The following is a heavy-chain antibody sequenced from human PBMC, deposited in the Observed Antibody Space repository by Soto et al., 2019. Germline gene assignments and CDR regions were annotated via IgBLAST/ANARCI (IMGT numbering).Heavy chain of an antibody. Sequence: EVQLVESGGGLVKPGGSLRLSCAASGFTFSNALMSWVRQAPGKGLEWVGRIKSKTDGGTTDYAAPVTGRFTISRDDSKNTLYPQMDTLKTEETAVYYCTTDDAYCSGGSSYTGYFQHGGQGTQVTVSS. CDR3: TTDDAYCSGGSSYTGYFQH. CDR2: IKSKTDGGTT. V-gene: IGHV3-15*01. J-gene: IGHJ1*01. CDR1: GFTFSNAL. D-gene: IGHD2-15*01.